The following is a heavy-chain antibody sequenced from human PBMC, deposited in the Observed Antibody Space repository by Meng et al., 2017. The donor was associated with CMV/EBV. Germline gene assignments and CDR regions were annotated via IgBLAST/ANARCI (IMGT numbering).Heavy chain of an antibody. Sequence: GESLKISCAASGFTFSSYSMNWVRQAPGKGLEWVSSIGSSSSYIYYADSVKGRFTISRDNAKNSLYLQMNSLRAEDTAVYYCARDREDITLDYWGQGTLVTVSS. J-gene: IGHJ4*02. V-gene: IGHV3-21*01. CDR3: ARDREDITLDY. CDR1: GFTFSSYS. D-gene: IGHD2-15*01. CDR2: IGSSSSYI.